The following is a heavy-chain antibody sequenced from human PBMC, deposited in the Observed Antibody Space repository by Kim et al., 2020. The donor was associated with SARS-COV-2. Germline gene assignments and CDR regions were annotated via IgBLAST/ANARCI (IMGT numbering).Heavy chain of an antibody. CDR3: ATTTLFGVLRGPNWFDP. V-gene: IGHV1-24*01. CDR1: GYTLTELS. CDR2: FDPEDGET. J-gene: IGHJ5*02. D-gene: IGHD3-3*01. Sequence: ASVKVSCKVSGYTLTELSMHWVRQAPGKGLEWMGGFDPEDGETIYAQKFQGRVTMTEDTTTDTAYMELSSLRSEDTAVYYCATTTLFGVLRGPNWFDPWGQGTLVTVSS.